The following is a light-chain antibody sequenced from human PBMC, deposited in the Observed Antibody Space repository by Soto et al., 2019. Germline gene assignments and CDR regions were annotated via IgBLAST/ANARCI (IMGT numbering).Light chain of an antibody. CDR2: GAS. CDR3: QQYGYSFRA. CDR1: QSVSSSY. J-gene: IGKJ1*01. Sequence: EILLTQSPGTLSLSPGERATLSCRASQSVSSSYLSWYQLKPGQAPRLLIYGASSRATGIPDRFSGSGSGTDFTLTISRLEPEDFALYYCQQYGYSFRAFGQGTKVEL. V-gene: IGKV3-20*01.